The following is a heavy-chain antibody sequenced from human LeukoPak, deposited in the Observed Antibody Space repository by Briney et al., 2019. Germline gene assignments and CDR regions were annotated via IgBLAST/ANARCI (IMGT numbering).Heavy chain of an antibody. Sequence: RPGGSLRLSCAASGFTFSSYAMRWVRQAPGKGLEWVSAIGGSGGNTYYADSVKGRFTISRDNSKNTLSLQMNSLGAEDTAVYYCAKDGVYGSGSSYYFDYWGQGTLVTVSS. CDR2: IGGSGGNT. J-gene: IGHJ4*02. CDR1: GFTFSSYA. CDR3: AKDGVYGSGSSYYFDY. V-gene: IGHV3-23*01. D-gene: IGHD3-10*01.